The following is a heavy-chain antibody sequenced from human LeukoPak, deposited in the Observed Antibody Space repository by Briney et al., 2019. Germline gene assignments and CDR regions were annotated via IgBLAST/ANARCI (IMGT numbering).Heavy chain of an antibody. CDR3: ARAMSTFGGVRNYFDS. V-gene: IGHV3-21*06. Sequence: GGSLRLSCAASEFTFSSYRMHWVRQAPGKGLEWVSSISSSSSSIYHADSVKGRFRISRDNAKSSLDLEMNSLRAEDTAVYYCARAMSTFGGVRNYFDSWGQGTLVTVSS. CDR1: EFTFSSYR. CDR2: ISSSSSSI. J-gene: IGHJ4*02. D-gene: IGHD3-16*01.